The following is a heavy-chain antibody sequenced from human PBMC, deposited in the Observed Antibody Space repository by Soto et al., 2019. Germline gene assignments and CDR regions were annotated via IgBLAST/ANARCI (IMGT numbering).Heavy chain of an antibody. CDR1: GGFVSSGSYY. CDR2: MSHSGGT. CDR3: ARVERGTATTVVDAFDI. Sequence: QVQLQQWGAGLLKPSETLSLTCAVYGGFVSSGSYYWSWIRQPPGKGLEWIGEMSHSGGTHFNPSLKRRATISVDTSTNPFSLNMSSVTAAGTALYYCARVERGTATTVVDAFDIWGPGTMVTVSS. V-gene: IGHV4-34*01. J-gene: IGHJ3*02. D-gene: IGHD1-1*01.